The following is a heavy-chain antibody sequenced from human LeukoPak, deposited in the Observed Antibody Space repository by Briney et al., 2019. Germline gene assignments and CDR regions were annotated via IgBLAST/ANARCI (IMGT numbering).Heavy chain of an antibody. CDR1: GFTFSSYT. J-gene: IGHJ3*02. D-gene: IGHD3-16*01. CDR3: AKEGAQGAFDI. Sequence: GGSLRLSCAASGFTFSSYTMHWVRQAPGKGLEWVSLISWDGGSTYYADSVKGRFTISRDNSKNSLYLQMNSLRTEDTALYYCAKEGAQGAFDIWGQGTMVTVSS. CDR2: ISWDGGST. V-gene: IGHV3-43*01.